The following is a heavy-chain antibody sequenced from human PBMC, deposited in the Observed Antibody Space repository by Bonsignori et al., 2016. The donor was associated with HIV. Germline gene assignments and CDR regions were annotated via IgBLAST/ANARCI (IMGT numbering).Heavy chain of an antibody. CDR3: AKGKGIAVAGTGYFDC. D-gene: IGHD6-19*01. V-gene: IGHV3-23*01. J-gene: IGHJ4*02. Sequence: VRQMPGKGLEWVSAVSGSGRSTYYADSVEGRFTISRDNSKNTLYLQMNSLRAEDTAVYYCAKGKGIAVAGTGYFDCWAREPWSPSPQ. CDR2: VSGSGRST.